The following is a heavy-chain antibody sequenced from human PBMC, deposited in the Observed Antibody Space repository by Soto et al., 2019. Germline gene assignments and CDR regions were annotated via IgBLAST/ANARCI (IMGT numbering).Heavy chain of an antibody. D-gene: IGHD6-6*01. V-gene: IGHV1-2*02. CDR2: INPNSGGT. CDR3: ARRAADIAARGPDAFDV. Sequence: ASVKVSCKASGYTFTGYYMHWVRQAPGQGLEWMGWINPNSGGTNYAQKFQGRVTMTRDTSISTAYMELSRLRSDDTAVYYCARRAADIAARGPDAFDVRGQGTMVPVSS. CDR1: GYTFTGYY. J-gene: IGHJ3*01.